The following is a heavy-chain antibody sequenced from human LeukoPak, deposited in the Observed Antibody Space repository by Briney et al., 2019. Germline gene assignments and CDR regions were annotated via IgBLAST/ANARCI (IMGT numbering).Heavy chain of an antibody. J-gene: IGHJ5*02. CDR2: IYYSGST. CDR1: GGSISSSSYY. V-gene: IGHV4-39*07. CDR3: ARDGIPLRGPDKVWYWFDP. Sequence: SETLSLTCTVSGGSISSSSYYWGWIRQPPGKGLEWIGSIYYSGSTYYNPSLKSRVTISVDTSKNPFSLKLSSVTAADTAVYYCARDGIPLRGPDKVWYWFDPWGQGTLVTVSS. D-gene: IGHD1-14*01.